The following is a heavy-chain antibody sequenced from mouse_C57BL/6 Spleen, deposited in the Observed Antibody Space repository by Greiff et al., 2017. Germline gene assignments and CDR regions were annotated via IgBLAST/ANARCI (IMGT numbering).Heavy chain of an antibody. J-gene: IGHJ4*01. CDR2: IYPGSGST. D-gene: IGHD2-1*01. Sequence: QFQLQQPGAELVKPGASVKMSCKASGYTFPSSWITWVKQRPGQGLEWIGDIYPGSGSTNYNEKFKSKATLTVDTSSSTAYMQLSSLTSEDSAVYYCATVIYYGNYTTYYYAMDYWGQGTSVTVSS. CDR1: GYTFPSSW. V-gene: IGHV1-55*01. CDR3: ATVIYYGNYTTYYYAMDY.